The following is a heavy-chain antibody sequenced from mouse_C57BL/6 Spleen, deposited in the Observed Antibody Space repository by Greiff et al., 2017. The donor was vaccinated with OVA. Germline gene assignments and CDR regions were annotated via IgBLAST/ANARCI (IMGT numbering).Heavy chain of an antibody. CDR1: GFTFSSYA. J-gene: IGHJ2*01. D-gene: IGHD1-1*01. V-gene: IGHV5-9-1*02. CDR3: TRDGSSDHYFDY. Sequence: EVKLMESGAGLVKPGGSLKLSCAASGFTFSSYAMSWVRQTPEKRLEWVAYISSGGDYIYYADTVKGRFTISRDNARNTLYLQMSSLKSEDTAMYYCTRDGSSDHYFDYWGQGTTLTVSS. CDR2: ISSGGDYI.